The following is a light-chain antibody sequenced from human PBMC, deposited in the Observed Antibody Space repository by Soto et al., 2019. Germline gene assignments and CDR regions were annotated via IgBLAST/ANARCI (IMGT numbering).Light chain of an antibody. J-gene: IGKJ5*01. CDR3: MQGTHWPLT. CDR1: DSLVYADGNTY. V-gene: IGKV2-30*01. CDR2: KIS. Sequence: VVMTQSPLSLPVTLGQPASISFSSTDSLVYADGNTYLQWFQQRPGQSPRRLIYKISNRDSGVPDRFSGSGSGTDFTLQISRVEAEDVGVYYCMQGTHWPLTFGQGTRLEIK.